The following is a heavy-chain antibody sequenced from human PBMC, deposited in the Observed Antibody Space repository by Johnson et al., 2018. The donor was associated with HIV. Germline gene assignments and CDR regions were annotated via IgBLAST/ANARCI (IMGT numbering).Heavy chain of an antibody. D-gene: IGHD2-8*02. CDR3: VKDLYCTGGICRTDAFDV. CDR2: ISGGGGTT. V-gene: IGHV3-23*04. J-gene: IGHJ3*01. CDR1: GFTFSSYG. Sequence: VQLVESGGGVVQPGGSLRLSCAASGFTFSSYGMHWVRQAPGKGLELVSTISGGGGTTNYADSVKGRFTISRDTFKNTLYLQMGSLRVEDTAVYYCVKDLYCTGGICRTDAFDVWGQGTTVTASS.